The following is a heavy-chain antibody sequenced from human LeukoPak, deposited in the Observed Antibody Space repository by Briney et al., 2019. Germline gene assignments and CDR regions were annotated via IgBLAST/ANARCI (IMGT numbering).Heavy chain of an antibody. CDR2: ISYDGSTK. V-gene: IGHV3-30*03. CDR3: ARGVLSIEAAGYDY. J-gene: IGHJ4*01. D-gene: IGHD6-13*01. Sequence: PGGSLRLSCAASGFTFSSYGMHWVRQAPGKGLEWVSVISYDGSTKYYADSVKGRFTISRDNAKNSLYLQMNSLRAEDTAVYYCARGVLSIEAAGYDYWGQGTLVTVSS. CDR1: GFTFSSYG.